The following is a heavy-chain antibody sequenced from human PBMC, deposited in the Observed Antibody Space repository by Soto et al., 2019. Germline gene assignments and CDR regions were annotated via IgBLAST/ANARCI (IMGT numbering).Heavy chain of an antibody. V-gene: IGHV3-23*01. D-gene: IGHD5-18*01. CDR1: GFTFSTSV. CDR3: AKARNGYTYGSFDY. Sequence: LRLSCAASGFTFSTSVMTWVRQAPGKGLEWVTGVSGDGYSIYYADSVKGRFAISRDNSKNTLYLQMNSLRAEDTAFYYCAKARNGYTYGSFDYWGQGMLVTVSS. J-gene: IGHJ4*02. CDR2: VSGDGYSI.